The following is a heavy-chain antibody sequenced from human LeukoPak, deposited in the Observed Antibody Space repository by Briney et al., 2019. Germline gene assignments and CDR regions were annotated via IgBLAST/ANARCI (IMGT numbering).Heavy chain of an antibody. Sequence: GASVKVSCKASGYTFTSYAMHWMRQAPGQRLEWMGWINAGNGNTKYSQKFQGRVTITRDTSASTAYMELSSLRSEDTAVYYCAREYSSSSTSFVYWGQGTLVTVSS. V-gene: IGHV1-3*01. CDR1: GYTFTSYA. CDR2: INAGNGNT. D-gene: IGHD6-6*01. J-gene: IGHJ4*02. CDR3: AREYSSSSTSFVY.